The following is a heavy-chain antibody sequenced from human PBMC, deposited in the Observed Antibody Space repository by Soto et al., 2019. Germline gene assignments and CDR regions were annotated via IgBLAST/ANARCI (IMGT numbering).Heavy chain of an antibody. J-gene: IGHJ4*02. D-gene: IGHD6-13*01. V-gene: IGHV3-23*01. CDR2: ISESGGST. CDR1: GFSFSDYA. Sequence: GGSLRLSCAASGFSFSDYAMSWVRQAPGKGLEWVSVISESGGSTHYADSVRGRFTVSRDNSKNSLSLRKNSLRDEDTAVYFCAKRSPYSSGWYSPIFDYWGQGALVTV. CDR3: AKRSPYSSGWYSPIFDY.